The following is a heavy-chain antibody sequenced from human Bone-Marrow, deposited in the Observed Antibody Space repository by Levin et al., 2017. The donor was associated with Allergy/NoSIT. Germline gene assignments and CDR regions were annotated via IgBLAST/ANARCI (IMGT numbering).Heavy chain of an antibody. CDR1: GYTFTSYG. Sequence: ASVKVSCKASGYTFTSYGIYWVRQAPGQGLEWMGWVSVYNGDTKVAQKFHDRVTLTTDTAARMAYMDLRNLRSDDTAFYYCGRHDSSGFLVGRIHPWGQGTLVTVSS. CDR2: VSVYNGDT. D-gene: IGHD6-19*01. J-gene: IGHJ5*02. CDR3: GRHDSSGFLVGRIHP. V-gene: IGHV1-18*01.